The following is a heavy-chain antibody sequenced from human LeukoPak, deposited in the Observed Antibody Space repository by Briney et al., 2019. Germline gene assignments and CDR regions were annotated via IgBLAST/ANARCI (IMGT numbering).Heavy chain of an antibody. CDR3: ARDQSSSWSNYYYMDV. J-gene: IGHJ6*03. D-gene: IGHD6-13*01. V-gene: IGHV7-4-1*02. Sequence: ASVKVSCKASGSTFISYAMNWVRQAPGQGLEWMGWINTNTGNPTYAQGFTGRFVFSLDTSVSTAYLQISSLKAEDTAVYYCARDQSSSWSNYYYMDVWGKGTTVTVS. CDR2: INTNTGNP. CDR1: GSTFISYA.